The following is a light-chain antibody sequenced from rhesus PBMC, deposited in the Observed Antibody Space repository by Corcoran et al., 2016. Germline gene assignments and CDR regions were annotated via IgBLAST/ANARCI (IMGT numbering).Light chain of an antibody. CDR1: ENVNNY. Sequence: DIQMTQSPSSLSASVGDRVTITCRASENVNNYLNWYQQKPGKAPNLLIYKASTLQSGVPSRFSGSGWGTDYTFTISSLQPEDVATYYCQHGYGTPWTFGQGTKVEIK. CDR2: KAS. CDR3: QHGYGTPWT. V-gene: IGKV1-74*01. J-gene: IGKJ1*01.